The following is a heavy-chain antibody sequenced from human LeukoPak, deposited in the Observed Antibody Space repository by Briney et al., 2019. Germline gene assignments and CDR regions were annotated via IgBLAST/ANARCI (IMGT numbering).Heavy chain of an antibody. CDR3: ARIHPMVTIY. CDR2: IQQDGSET. Sequence: GGSLRLSCAASGSTFSSYWMSWVRQAPGKGLEWVANIQQDGSETYYVDSVKGRFTISRDNAKNSLYLQVSSLRAEDTAVYYCARIHPMVTIYWGQGTLVTASS. CDR1: GSTFSSYW. V-gene: IGHV3-7*04. J-gene: IGHJ4*02. D-gene: IGHD4-17*01.